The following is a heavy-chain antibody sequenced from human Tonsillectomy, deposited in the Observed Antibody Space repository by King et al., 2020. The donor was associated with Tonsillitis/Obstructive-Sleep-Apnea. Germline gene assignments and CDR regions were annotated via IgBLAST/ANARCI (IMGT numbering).Heavy chain of an antibody. J-gene: IGHJ4*02. V-gene: IGHV1-18*01. Sequence: QLVQSGAEVEKPGASVRVSCKASGYTFTSYGISWVRQAPGQGLEWMGWINTYNGNTNYVQKLQRRLTMTTDTSTSTAFMELRSLRSDDTAVYYCARGKGANPLDYWGQGTLVTVSS. CDR3: ARGKGANPLDY. CDR2: INTYNGNT. D-gene: IGHD4/OR15-4a*01. CDR1: GYTFTSYG.